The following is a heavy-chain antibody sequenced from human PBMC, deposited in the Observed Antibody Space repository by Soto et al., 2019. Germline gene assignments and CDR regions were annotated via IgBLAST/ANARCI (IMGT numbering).Heavy chain of an antibody. D-gene: IGHD3-16*02. V-gene: IGHV4-59*08. J-gene: IGHJ4*02. CDR2: IYYSGST. CDR1: GGSISSYY. CDR3: ARVPYDYIWGSYRSSYFDY. Sequence: PSETLSLTCTVSGGSISSYYWSWIRQPPGKGLEWIGYIYYSGSTNYNPSLKSRVTISVDTSKNQFSLKLSSVTAADTAVYYCARVPYDYIWGSYRSSYFDYWGQGTLVTVSS.